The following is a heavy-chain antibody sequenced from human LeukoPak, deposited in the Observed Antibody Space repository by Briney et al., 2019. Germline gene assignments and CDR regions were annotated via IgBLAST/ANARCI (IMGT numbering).Heavy chain of an antibody. V-gene: IGHV3-9*01. CDR1: GFIFDEYA. D-gene: IGHD1-26*01. CDR3: AKAISGNYGHFDY. J-gene: IGHJ4*02. CDR2: ISWNSDSV. Sequence: GRSLRLSCAASGFIFDEYAIHWVRQAPGKGLEWVSGISWNSDSVGYADSVKGRFTISRDNVKSSLYLQMNSLRPEDTALYYCAKAISGNYGHFDYWGQGTLVAVSS.